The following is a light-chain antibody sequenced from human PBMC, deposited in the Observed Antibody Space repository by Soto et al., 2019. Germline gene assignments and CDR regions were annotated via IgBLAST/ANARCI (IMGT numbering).Light chain of an antibody. CDR2: EVS. J-gene: IGLJ3*02. Sequence: QSALTQPPSASGSPGQSGAISCTGTSSDVGGYNYVSWYQHHPGKAPKLMIYEVSRRPSGVSDRFSGSKSGNTASLTVSGLQAEDEADYYCSSYSGSSNWVFGGGTKLTVL. CDR3: SSYSGSSNWV. V-gene: IGLV2-8*01. CDR1: SSDVGGYNY.